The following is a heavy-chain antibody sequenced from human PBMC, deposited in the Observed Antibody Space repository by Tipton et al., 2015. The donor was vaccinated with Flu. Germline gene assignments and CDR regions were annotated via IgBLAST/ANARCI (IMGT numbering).Heavy chain of an antibody. CDR2: IYHSGST. J-gene: IGHJ5*02. CDR1: GYSISSGYY. D-gene: IGHD3-22*01. Sequence: TLSLTCAVSGYSISSGYYWGWIRQPPGKGLEWIGSIYHSGSTYYNPSLKSRVTISVDTSKNQFSLKLSSVTAADTAVYYCARDSSGYYYTWGQGTLVTVSS. CDR3: ARDSSGYYYT. V-gene: IGHV4-38-2*02.